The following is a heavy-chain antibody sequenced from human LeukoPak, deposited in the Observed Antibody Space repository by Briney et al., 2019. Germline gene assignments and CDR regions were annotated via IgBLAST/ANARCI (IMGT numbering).Heavy chain of an antibody. Sequence: GGSLRLSCAASGFTFSSYWMHWVRQAPGKGLVWVSRINSDGSITNYADSVKGRFTVSRDNAKNSLYLQMNNLRDEDTAVYYCARDRAWSFDFWGQGTLVTVSS. D-gene: IGHD3-3*01. CDR3: ARDRAWSFDF. J-gene: IGHJ4*02. CDR1: GFTFSSYW. CDR2: INSDGSIT. V-gene: IGHV3-74*01.